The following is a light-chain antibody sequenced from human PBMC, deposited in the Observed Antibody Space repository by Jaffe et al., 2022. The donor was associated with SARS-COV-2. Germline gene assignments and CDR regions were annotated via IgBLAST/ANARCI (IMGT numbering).Light chain of an antibody. CDR2: RAS. Sequence: DIQMTQSPSTLSASVGDRVTITCRASQSISDWLAWYQQKPGKAPKVLIYRASSLESGVPSRFSGSGSGTEFTLTISSLQPDDFATYYCQLYNSYSWTFGQGTKVEIK. CDR1: QSISDW. V-gene: IGKV1-5*03. J-gene: IGKJ1*01. CDR3: QLYNSYSWT.